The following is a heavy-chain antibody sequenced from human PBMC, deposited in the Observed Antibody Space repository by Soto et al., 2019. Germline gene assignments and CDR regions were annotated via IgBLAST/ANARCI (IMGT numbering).Heavy chain of an antibody. CDR1: GFTFSSYA. J-gene: IGHJ4*02. CDR3: ARDLDDYYGSGSYSPFDY. CDR2: ISYDGSNK. D-gene: IGHD3-10*01. Sequence: QVQLVESGGGVVQPGRSLRLSCGASGFTFSSYAMHWVRQAPGKGLEWVAVISYDGSNKYYADSVKGRFTISRDNSKNTLYLQMNSLRAEDTAVYYCARDLDDYYGSGSYSPFDYWGQGTLVTVSS. V-gene: IGHV3-30-3*01.